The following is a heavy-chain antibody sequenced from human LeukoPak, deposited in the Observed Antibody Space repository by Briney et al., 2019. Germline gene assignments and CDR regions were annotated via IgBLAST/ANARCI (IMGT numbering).Heavy chain of an antibody. CDR3: ARYAVAGTRAFDI. J-gene: IGHJ3*02. D-gene: IGHD6-19*01. V-gene: IGHV4-30-2*01. CDR1: GGSISSSSYY. Sequence: PSGTLSLTCTVSGGSISSSSYYWSWIRQPPGKGLEWIGYIYHSGSTYYNPSLKSRVTISVDKSKNQFSLKLSSVTAADTAVYYCARYAVAGTRAFDIWGQGTMVTVSS. CDR2: IYHSGST.